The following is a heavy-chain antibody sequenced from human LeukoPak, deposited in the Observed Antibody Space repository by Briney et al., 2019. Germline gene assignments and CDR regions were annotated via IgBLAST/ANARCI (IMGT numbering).Heavy chain of an antibody. CDR3: ARTLRGDY. CDR2: I. J-gene: IGHJ4*02. D-gene: IGHD5-12*01. CDR1: GFTFSSYA. V-gene: IGHV3-23*01. Sequence: GASLRLSCAASGFTFSSYAMSWVRQAPGKGLEWVSAIKGRFTISRDNSKNTLYLQMNSLRAEDTAIYYCARTLRGDYWGQGTLVTVSS.